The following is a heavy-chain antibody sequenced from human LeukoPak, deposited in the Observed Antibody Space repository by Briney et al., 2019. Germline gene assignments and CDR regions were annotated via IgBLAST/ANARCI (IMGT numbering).Heavy chain of an antibody. V-gene: IGHV2-5*02. J-gene: IGHJ4*02. CDR1: GFSLSTSGVG. Sequence: SGPTLVNPTQPLTLTCTFSGFSLSTSGVGVGWIGQPPGKALEWLALNYWDDDKRYIPYMKSRLTITNDTSKNQVVLTMTNMDPVDTATYYCAHSFRFLEWLIIDYWGQGTLVTVSS. D-gene: IGHD3-3*01. CDR3: AHSFRFLEWLIIDY. CDR2: NYWDDDK.